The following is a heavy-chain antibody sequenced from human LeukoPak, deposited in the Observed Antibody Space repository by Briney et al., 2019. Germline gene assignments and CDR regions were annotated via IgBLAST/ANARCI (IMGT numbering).Heavy chain of an antibody. V-gene: IGHV3-23*01. Sequence: GGSLRLSCAASGFTFSSYAMSWVRQAPGKGRDLVSFIIGNGRSTHYADSVKGRFTITRDNSKNTLYLQMNSLRAEDTAVYYCANESPFLDYWGQGTLVTVSS. CDR3: ANESPFLDY. CDR1: GFTFSSYA. CDR2: IIGNGRST. J-gene: IGHJ4*02.